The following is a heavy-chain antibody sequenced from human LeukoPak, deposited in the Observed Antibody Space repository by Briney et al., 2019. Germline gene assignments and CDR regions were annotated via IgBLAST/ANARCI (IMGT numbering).Heavy chain of an antibody. V-gene: IGHV3-23*01. J-gene: IGHJ6*02. CDR3: ARDGEPRYWGSGYYYGMDV. Sequence: GGSLRLSCAASGFSFSTYAMNWVRQAPGRGLEWVSSNSGSAGSTYYADSVKGRLTISRDNSKNTLSLQMNSLRADDTAVYYCARDGEPRYWGSGYYYGMDVWGQGTTVTVSS. D-gene: IGHD7-27*01. CDR2: NSGSAGST. CDR1: GFSFSTYA.